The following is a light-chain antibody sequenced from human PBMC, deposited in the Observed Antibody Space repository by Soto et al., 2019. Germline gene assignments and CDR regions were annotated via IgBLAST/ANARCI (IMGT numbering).Light chain of an antibody. Sequence: QSALTQPPSASGSPGQSVTISCIGPSSDAGGYNYVSWYQQHPGKAPKLMIYEVSKRPSGVPDRFSGSKSGNTASLTVSGLQAEDEADYYCSSYAASNNLGVFGGGTKLTVL. V-gene: IGLV2-8*01. CDR3: SSYAASNNLGV. J-gene: IGLJ2*01. CDR2: EVS. CDR1: SSDAGGYNY.